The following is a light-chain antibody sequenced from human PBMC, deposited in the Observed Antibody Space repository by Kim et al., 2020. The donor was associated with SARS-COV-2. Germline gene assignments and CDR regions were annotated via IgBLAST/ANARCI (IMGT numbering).Light chain of an antibody. CDR2: GAS. J-gene: IGKJ2*01. V-gene: IGKV3-20*01. Sequence: PGESATLSCRASQRISSTYLAWYQHKPGQSPRLLIYGASNRATGIPDRFSGSGSGTDFTLTISRLEPEDFAVYYCQQYGSSPPYTFGQGTKLEI. CDR3: QQYGSSPPYT. CDR1: QRISSTY.